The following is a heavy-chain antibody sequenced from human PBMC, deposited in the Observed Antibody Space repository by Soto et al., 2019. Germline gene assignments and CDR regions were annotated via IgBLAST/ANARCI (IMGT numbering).Heavy chain of an antibody. CDR3: ASEITSGGATLCY. J-gene: IGHJ4*02. Sequence: QVQLVQSGAEVKKPGASVKVSCKASGYTFTSYDVNWVRQATGQGLEWMGWMKPNSGDTGYAQKFQGRVTMTRNTSIGTAYMELTSLRSEDTAVYYCASEITSGGATLCYWGQGTLVTVSS. D-gene: IGHD3-16*01. CDR1: GYTFTSYD. CDR2: MKPNSGDT. V-gene: IGHV1-8*01.